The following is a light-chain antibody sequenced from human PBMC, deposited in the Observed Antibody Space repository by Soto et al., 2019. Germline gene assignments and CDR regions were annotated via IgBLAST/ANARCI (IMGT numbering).Light chain of an antibody. V-gene: IGLV2-14*01. CDR1: SSDVGGYYQ. Sequence: QSVLTQPASVSGSPGQSITISCTGTSSDVGGYYQVSWYQQHPGKAPKLMIYDVSNRPSGVSNRFSGSKSGNTASLTISGLQAEDEADYYCSSYSSSRTVVFGGGTKVTVL. J-gene: IGLJ2*01. CDR2: DVS. CDR3: SSYSSSRTVV.